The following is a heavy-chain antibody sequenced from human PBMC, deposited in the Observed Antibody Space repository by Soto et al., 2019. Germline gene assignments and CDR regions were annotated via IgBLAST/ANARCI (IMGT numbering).Heavy chain of an antibody. Sequence: QVRLRQSGPGLVKPSGTLSLTCTVSGGYIISSNYWTWVRQSPGKGLEWIGEIYNSGGTDYNPSLKTRVTITLDRSQNQFSLNLTSVTAADTVVYYCASSYGDYTPRRGDVFHIWGHGTRVIVSS. CDR1: GGYIISSNY. CDR2: IYNSGGT. CDR3: ASSYGDYTPRRGDVFHI. J-gene: IGHJ3*02. D-gene: IGHD4-17*01. V-gene: IGHV4-4*02.